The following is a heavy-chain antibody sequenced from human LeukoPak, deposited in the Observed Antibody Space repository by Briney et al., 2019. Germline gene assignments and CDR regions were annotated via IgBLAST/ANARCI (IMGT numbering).Heavy chain of an antibody. D-gene: IGHD1-26*01. CDR2: ISGSGGST. J-gene: IGHJ4*02. Sequence: GGSLRLSCAASGFTFTKFAMTWVRQAPGKGLEWVSAISGSGGSTYYADSVKGRFTISRDNSKNTLYLQMNSLRAEDTAVYYCAKDPRPSGLDYWGQGTLVTVSS. V-gene: IGHV3-23*01. CDR3: AKDPRPSGLDY. CDR1: GFTFTKFA.